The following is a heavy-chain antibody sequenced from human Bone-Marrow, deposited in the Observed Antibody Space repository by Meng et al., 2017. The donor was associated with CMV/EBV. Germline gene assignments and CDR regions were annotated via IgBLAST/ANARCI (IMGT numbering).Heavy chain of an antibody. Sequence: ASVKVSCKASGYTFTGYYMHWVRQAPGQGLEWMGWINPNSGGTNYAQKFQGRVTMTRDTSISTAYMELSRLRSDDTAVYYCARSFVVVPAALDYWGQGTLVTVSS. CDR2: INPNSGGT. V-gene: IGHV1-2*02. CDR1: GYTFTGYY. D-gene: IGHD2-2*01. CDR3: ARSFVVVPAALDY. J-gene: IGHJ4*02.